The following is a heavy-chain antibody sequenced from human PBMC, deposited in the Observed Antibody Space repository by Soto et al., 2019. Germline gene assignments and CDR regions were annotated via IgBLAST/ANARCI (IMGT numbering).Heavy chain of an antibody. CDR2: IYYSGST. Sequence: PSETLSLTCTVSGGSISSSSYYWGWIRQPPGKGLEGIGSIYYSGSTYYNPSLKSRVTISVDTSKNQFSLKLSSVAAADTAVYYCARRWNWFDPCGQGTLVT. J-gene: IGHJ5*02. CDR1: GGSISSSSYY. CDR3: ARRWNWFDP. V-gene: IGHV4-39*01.